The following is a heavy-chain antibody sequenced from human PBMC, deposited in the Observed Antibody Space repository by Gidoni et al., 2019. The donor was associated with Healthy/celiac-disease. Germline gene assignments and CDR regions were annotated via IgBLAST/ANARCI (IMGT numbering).Heavy chain of an antibody. CDR3: ARGIAVAGTGFN. V-gene: IGHV4-39*01. Sequence: QLQLPESGPGLVKPSETLSLTCTVSGGSISSSSYYWGWIRQPPGKGLEWIGSIYYSGSTYYNPSLKSRVTISVDTSKNQFSLKLSSVTAADTAVYYCARGIAVAGTGFNWGQGTLVTVSS. CDR1: GGSISSSSYY. D-gene: IGHD6-19*01. J-gene: IGHJ4*02. CDR2: IYYSGST.